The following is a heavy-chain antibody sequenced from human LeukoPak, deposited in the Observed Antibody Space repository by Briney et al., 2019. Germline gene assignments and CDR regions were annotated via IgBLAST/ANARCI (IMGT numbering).Heavy chain of an antibody. J-gene: IGHJ4*02. CDR1: GFTLSSYS. D-gene: IGHD2-2*01. Sequence: GGSLRLSCAASGFTLSSYSMNWVRQAPGKGLEWVSSISSSSSYIYYADSVKGRFTISRDNAKNSLYLQMNSLRAEDTAVYYCARDCGGVRSSASFAYWGQGTLVTVSS. CDR2: ISSSSSYI. V-gene: IGHV3-21*01. CDR3: ARDCGGVRSSASFAY.